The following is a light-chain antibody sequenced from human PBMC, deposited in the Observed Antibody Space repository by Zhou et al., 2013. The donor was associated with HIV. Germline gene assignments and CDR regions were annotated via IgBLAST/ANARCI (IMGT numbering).Light chain of an antibody. CDR3: MQAVQTPLT. Sequence: DVVMTQSPLSLPVTLGQPASISCRSSQSLVYSDGNTYLNWFQQRPGQSPRRLIYQVSNRDSGVPDRFSGSGSDTDFTLEISRVEAEDVGVYYCMQAVQTPLTFGGGTKVHIK. CDR2: QVS. V-gene: IGKV2-30*01. CDR1: QSLVYSDGNTY. J-gene: IGKJ4*01.